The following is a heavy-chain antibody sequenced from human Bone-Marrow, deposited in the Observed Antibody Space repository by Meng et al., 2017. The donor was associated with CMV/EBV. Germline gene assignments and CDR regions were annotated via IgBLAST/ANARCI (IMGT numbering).Heavy chain of an antibody. CDR2: IIPIFGTA. D-gene: IGHD4-23*01. CDR1: GGTFSSYA. Sequence: SVKVSCKASGGTFSSYAISWVRQAPGQGLEWMGGIIPIFGTANYAQKFQGRVTMTRDTSISTAYMELSRLTSDDTAVYYCVVRRLDYWGQGTLVTVSS. CDR3: VVRRLDY. V-gene: IGHV1-69*05. J-gene: IGHJ4*02.